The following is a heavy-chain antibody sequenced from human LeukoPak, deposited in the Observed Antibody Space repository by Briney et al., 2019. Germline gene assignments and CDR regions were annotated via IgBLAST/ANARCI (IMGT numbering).Heavy chain of an antibody. D-gene: IGHD2-8*01. CDR1: GFTFSSYS. V-gene: IGHV3-30*02. CDR3: AKDRCSNGIGCYFYYMDV. CDR2: IQYDGSNQ. Sequence: GGSLRLSCAASGFTFSSYSMLWVRQAPGKGLEWVAYIQYDGSNQQYADSVKGRFSISRDSSKNILYLQMNSLRAEDTAVYYCAKDRCSNGIGCYFYYMDVWGKGTTVTISS. J-gene: IGHJ6*03.